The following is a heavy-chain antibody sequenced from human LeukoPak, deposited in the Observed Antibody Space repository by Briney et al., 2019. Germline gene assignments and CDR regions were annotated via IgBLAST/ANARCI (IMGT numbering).Heavy chain of an antibody. D-gene: IGHD1-26*01. J-gene: IGHJ3*02. V-gene: IGHV4-34*01. CDR1: GGSFSGYY. Sequence: PSETLFLTCAVYGGSFSGYYWSWIRQPPGKGLEWIGEINHSGSTNYNPSLKSRVTISVDTSKNQFSLKLSSVTAADTAVYYCARRPIVGATKGAFDIWGQGTMVTVSS. CDR2: INHSGST. CDR3: ARRPIVGATKGAFDI.